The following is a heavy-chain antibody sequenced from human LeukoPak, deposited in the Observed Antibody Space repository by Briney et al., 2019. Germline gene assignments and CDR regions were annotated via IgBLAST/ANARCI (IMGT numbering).Heavy chain of an antibody. D-gene: IGHD3-3*01. Sequence: SETLSLTCAAYGGSFSGYFWSWIRQPPGKRLEWIGEINHSSRSTNWNPSLKSRVTISLDTSKKQFSLKLNSVTAADTAVYYCARGGYTIYRSRTPNMDVWGKGTTVTVSS. V-gene: IGHV4-34*01. CDR3: ARGGYTIYRSRTPNMDV. CDR2: INHSSRST. CDR1: GGSFSGYF. J-gene: IGHJ6*03.